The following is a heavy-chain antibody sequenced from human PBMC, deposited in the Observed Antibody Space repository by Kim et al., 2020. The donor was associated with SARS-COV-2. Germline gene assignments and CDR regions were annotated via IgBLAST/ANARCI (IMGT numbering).Heavy chain of an antibody. V-gene: IGHV1-69*13. CDR3: ARDTGITGTRFDY. CDR1: GGTFSSYA. D-gene: IGHD1-20*01. J-gene: IGHJ4*02. Sequence: SVKVSCKASGGTFSSYAISWVRQAPGQGLEWMGGIIPIFGTAIYAQKFQGRVTITADESTSTAYMELSRLRSEDTAVYFCARDTGITGTRFDYWGQGTL. CDR2: IIPIFGTA.